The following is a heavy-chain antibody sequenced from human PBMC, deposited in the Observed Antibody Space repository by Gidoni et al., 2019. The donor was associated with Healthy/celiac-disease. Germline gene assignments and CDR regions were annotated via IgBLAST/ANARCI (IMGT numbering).Heavy chain of an antibody. CDR1: GYTFTSYA. V-gene: IGHV1-3*01. J-gene: IGHJ4*02. Sequence: QFQLVQSWAEVNTPGSSWKVSCKASGYTFTSYAMHWVRQAPGQRLEWMGWINAGNVNTKYSQKFQGRATITRDTSASTAYMKLSSLRSEETAVYYCARTKGGVLDYWGQGTLVTVSS. CDR3: ARTKGGVLDY. D-gene: IGHD3-16*01. CDR2: INAGNVNT.